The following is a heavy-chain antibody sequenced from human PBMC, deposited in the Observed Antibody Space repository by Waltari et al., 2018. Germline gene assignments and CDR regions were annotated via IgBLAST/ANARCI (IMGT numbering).Heavy chain of an antibody. D-gene: IGHD5-18*01. Sequence: EVQLVESGGGLVQPGGSLRLSCLVSGFTFSDYWMSWVRQAPGKGLEWVANIKQDGSDIYYADSVKGRFTISRDNAKNTVYLQMNSLSAEDTATYYCARASIFRDTGNTFDSWGQGNLVTVSS. CDR1: GFTFSDYW. CDR3: ARASIFRDTGNTFDS. CDR2: IKQDGSDI. J-gene: IGHJ4*02. V-gene: IGHV3-7*01.